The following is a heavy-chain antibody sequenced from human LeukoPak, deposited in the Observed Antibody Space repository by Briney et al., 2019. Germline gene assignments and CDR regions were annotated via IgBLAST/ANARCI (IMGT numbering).Heavy chain of an antibody. D-gene: IGHD2-2*01. CDR1: GFTFSRYS. V-gene: IGHV3-21*01. Sequence: GGSLRLSCAASGFTFSRYSMNWVRQAPGKGLGWVSSISSSSSFIYYADSVKGRFTISRDNAKNSLYLQMNSLRAEDTAVYYCARDPPLGYCSSSSCPHLDYWGQGTLVTVSS. J-gene: IGHJ4*02. CDR2: ISSSSSFI. CDR3: ARDPPLGYCSSSSCPHLDY.